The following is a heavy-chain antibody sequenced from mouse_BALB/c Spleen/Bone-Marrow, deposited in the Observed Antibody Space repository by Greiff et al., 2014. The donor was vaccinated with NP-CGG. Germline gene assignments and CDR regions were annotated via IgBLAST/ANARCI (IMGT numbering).Heavy chain of an antibody. CDR3: ARDRTTATLYWYFDV. CDR2: IRNKANGYTT. D-gene: IGHD1-2*01. Sequence: EVQLQQSGGGLVQPGGSLRLSCATSGFTFTDYYMSWVRRPPGKALEWLGFIRNKANGYTTEYSASVKGRFTISRDNSQSILYLQMNTLRVEDSATYYCARDRTTATLYWYFDVWGAGTTVTVSS. CDR1: GFTFTDYY. V-gene: IGHV7-3*02. J-gene: IGHJ1*01.